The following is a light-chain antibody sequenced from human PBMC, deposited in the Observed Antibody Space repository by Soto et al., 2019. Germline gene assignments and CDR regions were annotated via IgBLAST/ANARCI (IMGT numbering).Light chain of an antibody. Sequence: IVLTQSPATLSLSPGERATLSCRASQSVSSSYLAWYQQKPGQAPRLLIYGASSRATGIPDRFSGSGSGTDFTLTISRLEPEDFAVYYCQQYGSSPPTFGQGTKVEIK. CDR3: QQYGSSPPT. CDR1: QSVSSSY. V-gene: IGKV3-20*01. J-gene: IGKJ1*01. CDR2: GAS.